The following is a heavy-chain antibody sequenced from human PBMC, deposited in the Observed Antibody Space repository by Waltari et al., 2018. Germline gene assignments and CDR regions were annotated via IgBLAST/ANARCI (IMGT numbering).Heavy chain of an antibody. J-gene: IGHJ3*02. CDR1: GGSISSYY. CDR2: IYYSGST. Sequence: QVQLQESGPGLVKPSETLSLTCTVSGGSISSYYWSWIRQPPGKGLEWIGYIYYSGSTNYNPPLKSRVTRSVDTSKNQFSRKLSAVTAADTAVYYCARDLRSRYCTNGVCYDDAFDIWGQGTMVTVSS. CDR3: ARDLRSRYCTNGVCYDDAFDI. V-gene: IGHV4-59*01. D-gene: IGHD2-8*01.